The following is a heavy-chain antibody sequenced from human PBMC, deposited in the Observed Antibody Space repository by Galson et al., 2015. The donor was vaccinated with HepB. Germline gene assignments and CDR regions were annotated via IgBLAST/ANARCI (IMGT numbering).Heavy chain of an antibody. Sequence: SLRLSCAASGFTFSSYSMNWVRQAPGKGLEWVSSISSSSSYIYYADSVKGRFTISRDNAKNSLYLQMNSLRAEDTAVYYCARDYSSSWYPTVGYYYYGMDVWGQGTTVTVSS. J-gene: IGHJ6*02. CDR3: ARDYSSSWYPTVGYYYYGMDV. CDR2: ISSSSSYI. V-gene: IGHV3-21*01. CDR1: GFTFSSYS. D-gene: IGHD6-13*01.